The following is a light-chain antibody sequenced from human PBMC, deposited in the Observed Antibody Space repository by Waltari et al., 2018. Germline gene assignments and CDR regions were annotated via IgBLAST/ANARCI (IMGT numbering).Light chain of an antibody. CDR1: SGSIADNY. Sequence: NFMLTQPHSVSESPGRTVTISCTGTSGSIADNYVQWYQLRPGSGPTTVIYEDNQRLSGVPDRFSGSIDRSSNSASLIISGLKTEDEADYYCQSFDNNNDIVFGGGTKLTVL. V-gene: IGLV6-57*02. J-gene: IGLJ2*01. CDR2: EDN. CDR3: QSFDNNNDIV.